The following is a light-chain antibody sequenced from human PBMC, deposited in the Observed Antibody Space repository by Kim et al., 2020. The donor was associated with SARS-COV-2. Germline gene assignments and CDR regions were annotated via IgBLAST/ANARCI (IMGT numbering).Light chain of an antibody. V-gene: IGKV1-NL1*01. CDR3: QQYDTMPRT. CDR1: QGIRNS. Sequence: DIQMTQSPSSLSASVGDRVTITCRASQGIRNSLAWYDQKPGKAPILLVYSTSKLETGVPSRFSGSGSGTDYTLSISALQPEDFGTYYCQQYDTMPRTFGQGTKLEI. CDR2: STS. J-gene: IGKJ2*01.